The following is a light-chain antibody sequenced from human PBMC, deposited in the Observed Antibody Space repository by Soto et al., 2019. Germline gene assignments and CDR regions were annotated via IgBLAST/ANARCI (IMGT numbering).Light chain of an antibody. J-gene: IGKJ1*01. Sequence: IVLTQSPGTLSLSPGERATLSCRASQSFSATSLARDQQKPGQAPRLLIYGASRRATGIPDRYSGSGSGTDFTLTISRLEPEEFAGYYWQQYGSARTCGEGTKVEIK. CDR3: QQYGSART. CDR1: QSFSATS. V-gene: IGKV3-20*01. CDR2: GAS.